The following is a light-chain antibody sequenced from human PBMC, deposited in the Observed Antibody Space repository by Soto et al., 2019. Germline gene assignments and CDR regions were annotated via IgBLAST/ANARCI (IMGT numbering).Light chain of an antibody. CDR3: QQYDNSPIT. J-gene: IGKJ5*01. V-gene: IGKV3-20*01. CDR2: GAS. CDR1: QSISSSF. Sequence: EIVLTHSQGIFSLSPCERASLSCGASQSISSSFLAWYQQKPGQAPRLLIYGASSRATGIPDRFSGTGSETDFTLTISRLEPEDFAVYYCQQYDNSPITFGQGTRLEIK.